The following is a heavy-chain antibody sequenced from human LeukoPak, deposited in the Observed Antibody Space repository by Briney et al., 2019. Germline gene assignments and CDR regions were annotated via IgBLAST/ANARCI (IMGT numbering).Heavy chain of an antibody. Sequence: PGGSLRLSCAASGFTFSSYAMHWVRQAPGKGLEYVSAISSNGGSTYYANSVKGRFTISRDNSKNTLYLQMGSLRAEDMAVYYCARPHNYDFWSGYGYWGQGTLVTVSS. J-gene: IGHJ4*02. CDR1: GFTFSSYA. V-gene: IGHV3-64*01. D-gene: IGHD3-3*01. CDR2: ISSNGGST. CDR3: ARPHNYDFWSGYGY.